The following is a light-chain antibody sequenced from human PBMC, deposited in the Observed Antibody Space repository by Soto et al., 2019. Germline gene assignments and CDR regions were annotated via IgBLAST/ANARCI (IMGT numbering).Light chain of an antibody. Sequence: DIVLTQSPGTLSLSPGERATLSCRASQSVSSSYLAWYQQKPGQAPRLLIYGASIRATGIPDRFSGSGSGTDFTLTISRLAPGDFAVYYCQQYGSSPLTFGGGTKVEIK. CDR1: QSVSSSY. CDR2: GAS. CDR3: QQYGSSPLT. V-gene: IGKV3-20*01. J-gene: IGKJ4*01.